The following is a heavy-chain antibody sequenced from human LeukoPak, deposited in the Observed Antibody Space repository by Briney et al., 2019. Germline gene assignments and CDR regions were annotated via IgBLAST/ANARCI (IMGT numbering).Heavy chain of an antibody. V-gene: IGHV1-69*05. CDR2: IIPIFGTA. D-gene: IGHD3-22*01. J-gene: IGHJ4*02. Sequence: SVKVSCKASGGTFSSYAISWVRQAPGQGLEWMGGIIPIFGTANYAQKLQGRVTMTTDTSTSTAYMDLRTLRSDDTAVYYCARDDYHDSSDYYYYYYWGQGTLVTVSS. CDR3: ARDDYHDSSDYYYYYY. CDR1: GGTFSSYA.